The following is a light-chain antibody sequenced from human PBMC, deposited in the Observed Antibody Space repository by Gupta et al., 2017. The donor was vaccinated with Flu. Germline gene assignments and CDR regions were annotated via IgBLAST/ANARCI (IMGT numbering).Light chain of an antibody. CDR3: QQYGSSPVT. J-gene: IGKJ4*01. CDR1: QSVSSSY. V-gene: IGKV3-20*01. Sequence: EILLTQSPGTLSLSPGERATLSGRASQSVSSSYLAWYQQKPGQAPRLLIYGASTRTTGIPGRFSGSGSGTDFTLTISRLEPEDFAVYYCQQYGSSPVTFGGGTKVEIK. CDR2: GAS.